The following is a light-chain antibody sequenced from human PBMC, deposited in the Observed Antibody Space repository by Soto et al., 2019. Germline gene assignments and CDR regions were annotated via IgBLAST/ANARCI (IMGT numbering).Light chain of an antibody. V-gene: IGKV3-20*01. J-gene: IGKJ1*01. CDR1: QSVTSSY. CDR2: GAS. CDR3: QQYGSSPRT. Sequence: EIVLTQSTGTLSLSPGERAALSCRASQSVTSSYLAWYQLKPGQAPRLLIYGASSRATGIPDRFSGSGSGTDFTLTISRLDPEDFAVYFCQQYGSSPRTFGQGTKVDIK.